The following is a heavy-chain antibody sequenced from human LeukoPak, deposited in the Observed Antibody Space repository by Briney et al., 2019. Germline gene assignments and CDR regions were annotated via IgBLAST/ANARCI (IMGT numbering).Heavy chain of an antibody. D-gene: IGHD2-8*02. V-gene: IGHV3-74*01. CDR2: IKSDGSTT. J-gene: IGHJ4*02. CDR3: DSGSYGTKSRWCKCIDY. Sequence: GGSLRLTCTVSGLTISSCELNCVRQAPGKGLVWVSRIKSDGSTTTYADSVKGRFTISRDNAKNTLFLQLNSLTTEDTAFYYCDSGSYGTKSRWCKCIDYWGQGILVTVSS. CDR1: GLTISSCE.